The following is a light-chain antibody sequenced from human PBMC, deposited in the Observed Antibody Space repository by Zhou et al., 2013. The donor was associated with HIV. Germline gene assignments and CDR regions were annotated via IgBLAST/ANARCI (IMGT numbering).Light chain of an antibody. Sequence: DIRMTQSPSSLSASVGDRITIGCRASESVASNVNWFRQFPGKAPQLLIYKASYLQRGVSSRISGRGSGTFFTLTITSLQVDDFATYYCHESYSVLGTFGGGRRW. J-gene: IGKJ4*02. CDR3: HESYSVLGT. CDR1: ESVASN. V-gene: IGKV1-39*01. CDR2: KAS.